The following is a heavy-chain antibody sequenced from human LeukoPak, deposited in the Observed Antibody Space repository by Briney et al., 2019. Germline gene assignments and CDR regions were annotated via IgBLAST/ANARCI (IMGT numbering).Heavy chain of an antibody. CDR1: GFTFSSYA. CDR2: ISGSGGST. J-gene: IGHJ4*02. D-gene: IGHD3-22*01. V-gene: IGHV3-23*01. CDR3: VAVYCDSSGYGYYFDY. Sequence: GGSLRLSCAASGFTFSSYAMSWVRQAPGKGLEWVSAISGSGGSTYYADSVKGRFTISRDNSKNTLYLQMNSLRAEDTAVYYPVAVYCDSSGYGYYFDYWGQGTLVTVSS.